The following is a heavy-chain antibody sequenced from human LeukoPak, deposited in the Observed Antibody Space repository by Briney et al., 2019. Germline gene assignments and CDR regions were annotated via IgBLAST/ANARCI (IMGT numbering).Heavy chain of an antibody. D-gene: IGHD6-13*01. Sequence: PSETLSLTCTVSGYSISSGYYWGWIRQPPGKGLKWIGYIYYSGSTNYNPSLKSRVTISVDTSKNQFSLKLSSVTAADTAVYYCARELSWRFDYWGQGTLVTASS. J-gene: IGHJ4*02. CDR3: ARELSWRFDY. V-gene: IGHV4-61*01. CDR2: IYYSGST. CDR1: GYSISSGYY.